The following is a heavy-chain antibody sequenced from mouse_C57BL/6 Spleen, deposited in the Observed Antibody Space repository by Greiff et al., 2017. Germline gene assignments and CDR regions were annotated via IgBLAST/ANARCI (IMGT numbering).Heavy chain of an antibody. V-gene: IGHV1-82*01. D-gene: IGHD2-4*01. CDR3: SPSTMITRGYYAMDY. J-gene: IGHJ4*01. Sequence: QVQLQQSGPELVKPGASVKISCKASGYAFSSSWMNWVKQRPGKGLEWIGRIYPGDGDTNYNGKFKGKATLTADKSSSTAYMQLSSLTSEDSAVYVCSPSTMITRGYYAMDYWGQGTSGTVSS. CDR1: GYAFSSSW. CDR2: IYPGDGDT.